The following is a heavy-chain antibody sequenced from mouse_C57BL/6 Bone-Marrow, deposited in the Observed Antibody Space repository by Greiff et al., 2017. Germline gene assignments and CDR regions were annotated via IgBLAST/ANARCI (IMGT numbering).Heavy chain of an antibody. Sequence: GKLMESGGGLVKPGGSLKLSCAASGFTFSSYAMSWVRQTPEKRLEWVATISDGGSYTYYPDNVTGRFTISRDNAKNNLYLQMSHLKSEDTAMYYCARRELGSFAYWGQGTLVTVSA. CDR1: GFTFSSYA. CDR2: ISDGGSYT. CDR3: ARRELGSFAY. V-gene: IGHV5-4*03. D-gene: IGHD4-1*01. J-gene: IGHJ3*01.